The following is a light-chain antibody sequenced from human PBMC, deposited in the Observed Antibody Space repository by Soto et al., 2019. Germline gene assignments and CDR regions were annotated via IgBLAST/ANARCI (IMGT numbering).Light chain of an antibody. J-gene: IGLJ2*01. CDR3: CSYAGRSSI. Sequence: QSALTQPASVSGSPGQSITISCTGTSSDVASYDLVSWYQQHPGNAPKLLIHEVTERPSGISNRFSGSKSGNTASLTISGLQAEDEADYYCCSYAGRSSIFGGGTKLTVL. CDR2: EVT. CDR1: SSDVASYDL. V-gene: IGLV2-23*02.